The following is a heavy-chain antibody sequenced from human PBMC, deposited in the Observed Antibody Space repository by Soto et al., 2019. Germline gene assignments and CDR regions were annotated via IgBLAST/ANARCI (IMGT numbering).Heavy chain of an antibody. CDR2: IYPGDSDT. CDR3: ARTSAGGKYYYGMDV. J-gene: IGHJ6*02. D-gene: IGHD6-13*01. V-gene: IGHV5-51*01. Sequence: GESRKISCKGSGYSFTSYWIGWVRQMPGKGLEWMGIIYPGDSDTRYSPSFQGQVTISADKSISTAYLQWSSLKASDTAMYYCARTSAGGKYYYGMDVWGQGTTVTVSS. CDR1: GYSFTSYW.